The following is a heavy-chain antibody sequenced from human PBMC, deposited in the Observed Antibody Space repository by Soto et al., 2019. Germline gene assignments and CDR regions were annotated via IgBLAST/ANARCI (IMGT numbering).Heavy chain of an antibody. Sequence: PSQTLSPTCAISGDSVSSNSAAWNWIRQSPSRGLEWLGRTYYRSKWYNDYAVSVKSRITINPDTSKNQFSLQLNSVTPEDTAVYYCARGLYSSGWYLDAFDIWGQGTMVTVSS. J-gene: IGHJ3*02. CDR3: ARGLYSSGWYLDAFDI. D-gene: IGHD6-19*01. CDR2: TYYRSKWYN. CDR1: GDSVSSNSAA. V-gene: IGHV6-1*01.